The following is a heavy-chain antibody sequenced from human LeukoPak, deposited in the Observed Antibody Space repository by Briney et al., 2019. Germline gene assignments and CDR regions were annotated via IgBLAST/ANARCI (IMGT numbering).Heavy chain of an antibody. CDR2: IRSSGSI. Sequence: SETLSLTCSVSGDSISGYYWNWIRQSPEKGLEWLAYIRSSGSINYNPSLRSRATISLDTSKNQFSLRLTSVTAADTAVYYCARMATIRGDGYHFDFWGQGTLVTVSS. J-gene: IGHJ4*02. CDR1: GDSISGYY. CDR3: ARMATIRGDGYHFDF. D-gene: IGHD5-24*01. V-gene: IGHV4-59*01.